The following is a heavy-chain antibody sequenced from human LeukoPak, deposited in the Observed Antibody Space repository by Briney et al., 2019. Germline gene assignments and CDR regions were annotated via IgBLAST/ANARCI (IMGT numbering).Heavy chain of an antibody. D-gene: IGHD5-24*01. CDR1: GGTFSSYA. V-gene: IGHV1-18*01. Sequence: GASVKVSCKASGGTFSSYAISWVRQAPGQGLEWMGWISGHKGTVIYAQKLRGRLTMTTDMFTTTAYMDLRSLGPDDTAVYYCARDHVPRGDGYNYYEYWGQGTLVTVSS. CDR2: ISGHKGTV. J-gene: IGHJ4*02. CDR3: ARDHVPRGDGYNYYEY.